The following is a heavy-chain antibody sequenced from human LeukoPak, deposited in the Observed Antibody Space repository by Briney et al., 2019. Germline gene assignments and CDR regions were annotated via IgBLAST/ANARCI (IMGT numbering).Heavy chain of an antibody. D-gene: IGHD2-21*02. J-gene: IGHJ3*02. Sequence: GASVKVSCKASGYTFTGYYMHWVRQAPGQGLEWMGWINPNSGGTNYAQKFQGWVTMTRDTSISTAYMELSRLRSDDTAVYYCARVRVVVTAHDAFDIWGQGTMVTVSS. CDR1: GYTFTGYY. V-gene: IGHV1-2*04. CDR2: INPNSGGT. CDR3: ARVRVVVTAHDAFDI.